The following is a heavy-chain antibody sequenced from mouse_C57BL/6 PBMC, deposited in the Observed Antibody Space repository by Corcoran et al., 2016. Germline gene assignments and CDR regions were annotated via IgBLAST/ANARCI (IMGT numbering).Heavy chain of an antibody. V-gene: IGHV1-80*01. D-gene: IGHD3-3*01. CDR3: SRCRDGYFYV. CDR2: IYPGDGDT. CDR1: GYAFRSYW. Sequence: QVQLQQSGAELVKPGDSVKISGKASGYAFRSYWMNWVKPRTGKGLAWIGQIYPGDGDTNYNGKFKGKATLTAGKSSSTAYMQLSSLTSEDAAVYFWSRCRDGYFYVWGTGTTVTVAS. J-gene: IGHJ1*03.